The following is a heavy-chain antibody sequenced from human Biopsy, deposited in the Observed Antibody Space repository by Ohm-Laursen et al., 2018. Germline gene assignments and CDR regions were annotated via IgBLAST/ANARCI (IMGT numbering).Heavy chain of an antibody. Sequence: SLRLSCSASGFTFNSHGMNWVRQAPGKGLEWISYINVYSNKKYYADSVKGRFIVSRDNDKNSLYLQMNSLRAEDTAVYHCARSPGRDRMDVWGQGTTVIVSS. J-gene: IGHJ6*02. CDR2: INVYSNKK. CDR1: GFTFNSHG. D-gene: IGHD1-14*01. V-gene: IGHV3-48*03. CDR3: ARSPGRDRMDV.